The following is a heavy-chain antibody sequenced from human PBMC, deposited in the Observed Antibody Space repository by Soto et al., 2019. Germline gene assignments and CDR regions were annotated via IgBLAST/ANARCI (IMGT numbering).Heavy chain of an antibody. CDR3: AIRSSGWYLTDY. CDR2: ISWNSGSI. CDR1: GFTFDDYA. D-gene: IGHD6-19*01. Sequence: GGSLRLSCAASGFTFDDYAMHWVRQAPGKGLEWVSGISWNSGSIGYADSVKGRFTISRDNSKNTLYLQMNSLRAEDTAVYYCAIRSSGWYLTDYWGQGTLVTVSS. V-gene: IGHV3-9*01. J-gene: IGHJ4*02.